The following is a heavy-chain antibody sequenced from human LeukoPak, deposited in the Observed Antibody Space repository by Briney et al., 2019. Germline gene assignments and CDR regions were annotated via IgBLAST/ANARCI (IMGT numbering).Heavy chain of an antibody. CDR1: GYSISSGYY. Sequence: SETLSLTCTVSGYSISSGYYWGWIRQPPGKGLEWIGSIYHSGSTYYNPSLKSRVTISVDTSKNQFSLKLSSVTAADTAVYYCARQSHYYYGSGSYYPYFDYWGQGTLVTVSS. CDR3: ARQSHYYYGSGSYYPYFDY. J-gene: IGHJ4*02. D-gene: IGHD3-10*01. V-gene: IGHV4-38-2*02. CDR2: IYHSGST.